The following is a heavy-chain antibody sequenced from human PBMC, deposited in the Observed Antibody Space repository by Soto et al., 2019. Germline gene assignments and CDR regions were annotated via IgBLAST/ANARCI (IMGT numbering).Heavy chain of an antibody. D-gene: IGHD3-10*01. Sequence: QVQLVESGGGVVQPGGSLRLSCVASGFDFGSYGMQWVRRAPGKGLEWMAVIWSDGSTAYYADSVKGRFTISRDNSKNTLFVHFIRLTAEDTAVYFCVRAGVRGFFSPVFYGLDVWGNGTTVTVSS. CDR1: GFDFGSYG. CDR2: IWSDGSTA. J-gene: IGHJ6*04. V-gene: IGHV3-33*01. CDR3: VRAGVRGFFSPVFYGLDV.